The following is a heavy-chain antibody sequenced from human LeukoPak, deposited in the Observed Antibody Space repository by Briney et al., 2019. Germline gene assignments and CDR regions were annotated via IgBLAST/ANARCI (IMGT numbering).Heavy chain of an antibody. D-gene: IGHD3-10*02. CDR1: DGSKSRYY. J-gene: IGHJ4*02. Sequence: PSETLSLTCSVSDGSKSRYYWSWIRQPPGKKLEWVGYIYYTGSTNYNPSLKSRVTISVDTSKNQFSLKLSSMTAADTAVYYCARAPRWSGSTSFFDYWGQGTLVTVSS. CDR3: ARAPRWSGSTSFFDY. V-gene: IGHV4-59*01. CDR2: IYYTGST.